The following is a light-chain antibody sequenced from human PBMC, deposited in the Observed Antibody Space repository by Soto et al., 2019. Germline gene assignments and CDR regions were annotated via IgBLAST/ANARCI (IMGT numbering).Light chain of an antibody. Sequence: EIVMTQSPATLSVSPGERATLSCRASQSVSSNLAWYQQKPGQTPKLLIYVASTRATGIPARFSGSGSGTEFTLTTSSLQSEHFAVYYCQQYNVWTLTFGGGTKVEFK. J-gene: IGKJ4*01. CDR1: QSVSSN. V-gene: IGKV3-15*01. CDR3: QQYNVWTLT. CDR2: VAS.